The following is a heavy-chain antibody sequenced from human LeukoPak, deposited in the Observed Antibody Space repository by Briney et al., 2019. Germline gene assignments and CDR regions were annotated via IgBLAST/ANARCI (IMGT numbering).Heavy chain of an antibody. CDR1: GFTFSSYA. V-gene: IGHV3-23*01. J-gene: IGHJ4*02. CDR3: AKDYYGSGTRMPWDY. Sequence: PGGSLRLSCAASGFTFSSYAMSWVRQAPGKGLEWVSAISGSGGSTYYADSVTGRFTISRDNSKNTLYLQMNSLRAEDTAVYYCAKDYYGSGTRMPWDYWGQGTLVTVSS. D-gene: IGHD3-10*01. CDR2: ISGSGGST.